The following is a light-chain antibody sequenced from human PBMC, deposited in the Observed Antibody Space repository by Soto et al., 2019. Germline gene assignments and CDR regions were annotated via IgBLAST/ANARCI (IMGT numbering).Light chain of an antibody. CDR3: AAWDDSRNGVV. CDR2: SNN. CDR1: SSNIGSKT. Sequence: QSVLTQPPSASGTPGQRVTISCSGSSSNIGSKTVNWYQQVPGTAPKLLIYSNNQRPSGVPDRCSGSKSGTSVSLAISGLQSEDEADYYCAAWDDSRNGVVFGGGTKRTVL. J-gene: IGLJ2*01. V-gene: IGLV1-44*01.